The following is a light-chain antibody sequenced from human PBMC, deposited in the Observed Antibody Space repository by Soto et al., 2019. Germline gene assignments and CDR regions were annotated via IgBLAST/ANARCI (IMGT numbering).Light chain of an antibody. CDR3: QQYNNYAKT. Sequence: DIQMTQSPSSLSASVGDRFTITCRASQSISSYLNWYQQKPGKAPKLLIYDAASLESGVPSRFSGSGAGTEFTLTISSLQPDDSASYYCQQYNNYAKTFGQGTKVDIK. J-gene: IGKJ1*01. V-gene: IGKV1-5*01. CDR2: DAA. CDR1: QSISSY.